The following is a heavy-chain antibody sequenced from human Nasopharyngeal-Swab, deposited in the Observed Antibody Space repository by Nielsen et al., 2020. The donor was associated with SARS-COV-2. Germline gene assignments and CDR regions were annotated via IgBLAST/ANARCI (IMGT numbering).Heavy chain of an antibody. CDR2: IGDKDHNYAT. CDR3: TTDFYFDY. Sequence: GESLKISCAASGFTFPSYSMNWVRQASGKGLEWVGRIGDKDHNYATTYGASVQGRFTISRDDSKNTAFLQMDSLKTEDTALYYCTTDFYFDYWGQGTLVTVSS. CDR1: GFTFPSYS. V-gene: IGHV3-73*01. J-gene: IGHJ4*02.